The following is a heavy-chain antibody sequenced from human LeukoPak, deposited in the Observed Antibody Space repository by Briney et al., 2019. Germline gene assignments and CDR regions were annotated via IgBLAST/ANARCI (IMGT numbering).Heavy chain of an antibody. Sequence: ASVEVSCKVSGYTLTELSMHWVRQAPGKGLEGMGGFDPEDGETIYAQKFQGRVTMTEDTSTDTAYMELSSLRSEDTAVYYCAALEDYGDYEFVHWGQGTLVTVSS. V-gene: IGHV1-24*01. CDR2: FDPEDGET. J-gene: IGHJ4*02. CDR3: AALEDYGDYEFVH. D-gene: IGHD4-17*01. CDR1: GYTLTELS.